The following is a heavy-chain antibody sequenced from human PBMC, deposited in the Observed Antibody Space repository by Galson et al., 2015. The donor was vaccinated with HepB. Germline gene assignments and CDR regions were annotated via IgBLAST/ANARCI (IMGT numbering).Heavy chain of an antibody. D-gene: IGHD2-21*02. CDR3: ATDIAYCGGDCYRPPSYGMDV. J-gene: IGHJ6*02. V-gene: IGHV1-69*13. Sequence: SVKVSCKASGGTFSSYAISWVRQAPGQGLEWMGGIIPIFGTANYAQKFQGRVTITADESTSTAYMELSSLRSEDTAVYYCATDIAYCGGDCYRPPSYGMDVWGQGTTVTVSS. CDR1: GGTFSSYA. CDR2: IIPIFGTA.